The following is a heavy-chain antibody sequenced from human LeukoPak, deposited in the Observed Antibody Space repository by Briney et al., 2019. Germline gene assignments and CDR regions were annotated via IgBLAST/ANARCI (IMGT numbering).Heavy chain of an antibody. Sequence: GESLRLSCTASGFNFNIYAMTWVRQAPGKGLEWVSVISGSGGRTYYRDSVKGRFTISRDNSKNTLYLHMDSLRAEDTAIYYCAKMRGIVITFGGVIFDSWGQGTLATVSS. D-gene: IGHD3-16*01. CDR3: AKMRGIVITFGGVIFDS. CDR2: ISGSGGRT. CDR1: GFNFNIYA. V-gene: IGHV3-23*01. J-gene: IGHJ4*02.